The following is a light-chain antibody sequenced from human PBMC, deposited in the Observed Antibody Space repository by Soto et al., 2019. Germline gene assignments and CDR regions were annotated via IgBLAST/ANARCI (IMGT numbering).Light chain of an antibody. J-gene: IGKJ2*01. CDR3: QQYDNLPPYT. Sequence: DIQMTQSPSSLSASVGDRVTITCQASQDISNYLHWYQQKPWKAPKLLFYDASNLETGVPSRFSGSGSGTDFTFTISSLQPEDIATYYCQQYDNLPPYTFGQGTKLEIK. CDR2: DAS. V-gene: IGKV1-33*01. CDR1: QDISNY.